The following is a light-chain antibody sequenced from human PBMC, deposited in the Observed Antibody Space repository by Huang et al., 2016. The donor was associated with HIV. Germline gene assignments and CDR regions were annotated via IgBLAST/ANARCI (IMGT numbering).Light chain of an antibody. V-gene: IGKV2-28*01. J-gene: IGKJ5*01. CDR1: QSLLHGNGYNY. CDR2: SGD. CDR3: MQSLQTPGT. Sequence: DIVMIQSPLSLSVTPGEAASISCRSSQSLLHGNGYNYLEWYLQKPGQSPQLLIYSGDERAPGVPARFSASGSGTDFSLTISSVEAEDIGIYYCMQSLQTPGTFGQGTRLDIK.